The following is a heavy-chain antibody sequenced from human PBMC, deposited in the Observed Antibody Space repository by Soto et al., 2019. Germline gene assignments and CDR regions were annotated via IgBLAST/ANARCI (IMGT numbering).Heavy chain of an antibody. Sequence: VQLVESGGGVVQPGRSLRLSCAASGFTFSSYAIYWVRQAPGKGLEWVAVISYDGRDKYYADSVKGRFTISRDNSENTLYLQMNSLRAEDTAVYYCARAPTMTYNYYDGMDVWGQGTTVTVSS. CDR2: ISYDGRDK. CDR1: GFTFSSYA. D-gene: IGHD4-17*01. CDR3: ARAPTMTYNYYDGMDV. J-gene: IGHJ6*02. V-gene: IGHV3-30*04.